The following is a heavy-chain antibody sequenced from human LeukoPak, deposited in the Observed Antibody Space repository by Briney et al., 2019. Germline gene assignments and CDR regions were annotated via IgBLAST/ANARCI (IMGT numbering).Heavy chain of an antibody. CDR2: IIPIFGTA. CDR3: ARSGGYGGLELRWFDP. CDR1: GGTFSSYA. Sequence: GSSVKVSCKASGGTFSSYAISWVRQAPGQGLEWMGGIIPIFGTANYAQKFQGRVTITADKSTSTAYMELSSLRSEDTAVYYCARSGGYGGLELRWFDPWGQGTLVTVSS. J-gene: IGHJ5*02. V-gene: IGHV1-69*06. D-gene: IGHD1-7*01.